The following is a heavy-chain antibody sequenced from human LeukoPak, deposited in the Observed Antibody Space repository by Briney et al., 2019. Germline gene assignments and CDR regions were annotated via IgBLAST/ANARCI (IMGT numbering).Heavy chain of an antibody. CDR1: GYTFTSYD. D-gene: IGHD5-24*01. CDR3: ARRNTIMVAGLDY. Sequence: ASVKVSCKASGYTFTSYDINWVRQATGQGLEWMEWMNPNSGNTGYAQKFQGRVTMTRNTSISTAFMELSSLRSEDTAVYYCARRNTIMVAGLDYWGQGTLVTVSS. J-gene: IGHJ4*02. V-gene: IGHV1-8*01. CDR2: MNPNSGNT.